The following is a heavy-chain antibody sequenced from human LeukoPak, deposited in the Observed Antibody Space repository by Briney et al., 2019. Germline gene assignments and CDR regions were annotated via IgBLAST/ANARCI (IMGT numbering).Heavy chain of an antibody. CDR3: AKDSGKVVITYGMDV. CDR1: GFTFSSYG. J-gene: IGHJ6*02. CDR2: ISYDGSNK. Sequence: LPGGSLRLSCAASGFTFSSYGMHWVRQAPGKGLEWVAVISYDGSNKYYADSVKGRFTISRDNSKNTLYLQMNSLRAEDTAVYYCAKDSGKVVITYGMDVWGQGTTVTVSS. D-gene: IGHD3-22*01. V-gene: IGHV3-30*18.